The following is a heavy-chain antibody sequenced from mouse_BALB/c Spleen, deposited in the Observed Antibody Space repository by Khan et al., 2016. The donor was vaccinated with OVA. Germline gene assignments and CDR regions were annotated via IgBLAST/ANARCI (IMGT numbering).Heavy chain of an antibody. J-gene: IGHJ3*01. Sequence: QVQLQQSGAELVKPGTSVKISCKASGYTFTRSYMYWVNQRPGQGLEWIGGINPNNGDSNFNEKFKSKATLTVDKSSSQDYMQLGILTSEDSAGYYGARSGYGNPFAYWDQGTLVTISS. CDR2: INPNNGDS. CDR1: GYTFTRSY. D-gene: IGHD2-1*01. CDR3: ARSGYGNPFAY. V-gene: IGHV1S81*02.